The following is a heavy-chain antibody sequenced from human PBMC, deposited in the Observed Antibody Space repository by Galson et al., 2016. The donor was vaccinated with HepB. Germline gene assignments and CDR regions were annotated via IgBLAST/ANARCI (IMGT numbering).Heavy chain of an antibody. Sequence: SLRLSCAASGFSLSKHWMNWVRQAPGKGLEWLANIKEDGSDKYYVASVKGRFPISRDNGKNSLYLQMSRLGAEDTAVYYCAPGSIGAPFHYWGQGTLVTVSS. CDR2: IKEDGSDK. CDR3: APGSIGAPFHY. CDR1: GFSLSKHW. D-gene: IGHD3-10*01. V-gene: IGHV3-7*01. J-gene: IGHJ4*02.